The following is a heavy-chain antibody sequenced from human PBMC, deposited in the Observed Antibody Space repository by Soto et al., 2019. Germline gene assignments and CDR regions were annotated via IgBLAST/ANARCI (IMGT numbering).Heavy chain of an antibody. J-gene: IGHJ6*02. CDR2: IYYSGST. Sequence: QVQLQESGPGLVKPSQTLSLTCTVSGGSISSGGYYWSWIRQHPGKGLEWIGYIYYSGSTYYNPSLKSRVTISVDTSKNQFSLKLSSVTAADTAVYYCARRDVLITFGGVIVEVYGMDVWGQGTTVTVSS. CDR3: ARRDVLITFGGVIVEVYGMDV. D-gene: IGHD3-16*02. CDR1: GGSISSGGYY. V-gene: IGHV4-31*03.